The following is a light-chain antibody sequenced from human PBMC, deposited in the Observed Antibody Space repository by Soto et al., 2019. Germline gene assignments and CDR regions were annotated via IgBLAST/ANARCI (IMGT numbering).Light chain of an antibody. Sequence: VLTQSPGTLSLYPGERATLSCRASQTVSGSYVAWYQQKPGQTPRLLIYGASSRATGIPDRFSGSGSGTDFTLTISRLEPEDFAVYHCQQYGDSPLTCGGGTKVEIK. CDR3: QQYGDSPLT. J-gene: IGKJ4*01. CDR1: QTVSGSY. V-gene: IGKV3-20*01. CDR2: GAS.